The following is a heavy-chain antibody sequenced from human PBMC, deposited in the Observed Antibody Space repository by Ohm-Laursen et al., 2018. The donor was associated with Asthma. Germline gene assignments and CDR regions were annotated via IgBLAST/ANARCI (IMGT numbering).Heavy chain of an antibody. CDR3: ARRGSNYDSSGYWD. D-gene: IGHD3-22*01. CDR2: ISAYNGNT. J-gene: IGHJ4*02. Sequence: ASVKVSCKASGYTFTSYGISWVRQAPGQGLEWMGWISAYNGNTNYAQKLQGRVTITTDTSTSTAYMELRSLRSDDTAVYYCARRGSNYDSSGYWDWGQGTLVTVSS. V-gene: IGHV1-18*04. CDR1: GYTFTSYG.